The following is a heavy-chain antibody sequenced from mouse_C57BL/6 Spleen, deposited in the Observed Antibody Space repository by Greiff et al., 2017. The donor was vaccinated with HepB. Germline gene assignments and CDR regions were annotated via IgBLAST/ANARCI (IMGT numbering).Heavy chain of an antibody. D-gene: IGHD2-3*01. CDR2: INPNYGTT. J-gene: IGHJ2*01. CDR1: GYSFTDYN. Sequence: VHVKQSGPELVKPGASVKISCKASGYSFTDYNMNWVKQSNGKSLEWIGVINPNYGTTSYNQKFKGKATLTVDQSSSTAYMQLNSLTSEDSAVYYCASSIYDGYYGDYWGQGTTLTVSS. CDR3: ASSIYDGYYGDY. V-gene: IGHV1-39*01.